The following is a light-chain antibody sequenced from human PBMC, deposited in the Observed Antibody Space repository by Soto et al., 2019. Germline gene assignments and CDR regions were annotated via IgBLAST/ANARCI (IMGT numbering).Light chain of an antibody. V-gene: IGLV2-23*01. J-gene: IGLJ2*01. CDR2: EGS. CDR3: SSYAGSTTPVV. Sequence: QSALTQPASVSGSPGQSITISCTGTSSDIGSYQFVSWYQQHPGKAPELMIFEGSKWPSGVSNRFSGSKSGNTASLTISGLQAEDEADYYCSSYAGSTTPVVFGGGTKLTVL. CDR1: SSDIGSYQF.